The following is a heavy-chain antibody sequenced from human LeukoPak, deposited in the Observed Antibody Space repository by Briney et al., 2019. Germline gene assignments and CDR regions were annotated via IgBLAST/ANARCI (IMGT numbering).Heavy chain of an antibody. J-gene: IGHJ3*01. CDR1: GYSFSTYW. Sequence: GESLKISCKGSGYSFSTYWIGWVRQMPGKGLEWMGVIFPDNSDTRYSPSFQGQVTISADKSINTAYLQWSSLRASDSAMYYCGKGGGEAKGSAFDFWGQGTMVIVSS. CDR3: GKGGGEAKGSAFDF. D-gene: IGHD3-16*01. V-gene: IGHV5-51*01. CDR2: IFPDNSDT.